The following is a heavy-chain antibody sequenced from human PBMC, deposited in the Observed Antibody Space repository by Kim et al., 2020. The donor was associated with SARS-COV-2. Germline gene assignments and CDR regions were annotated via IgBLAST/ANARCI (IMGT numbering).Heavy chain of an antibody. Sequence: GGSLRLSCAASGFTFSDHYMDWVRQAPGKGLEWVGRIRNKAKSYTTEYAASVKGRFTISRDDSKNSLYLQVNSLKSEDTAVYYCGRLVNLGSGFWCMDVWGQGTTVTVSS. CDR1: GFTFSDHY. V-gene: IGHV3-72*01. CDR2: IRNKAKSYTT. D-gene: IGHD6-25*01. J-gene: IGHJ6*02. CDR3: GRLVNLGSGFWCMDV.